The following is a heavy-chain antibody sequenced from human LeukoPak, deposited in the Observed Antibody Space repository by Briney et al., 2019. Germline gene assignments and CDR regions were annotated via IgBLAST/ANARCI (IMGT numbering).Heavy chain of an antibody. Sequence: ASVKVSCKASGYTFSNYYIHWVRQAPGQGLEWMGIIGGGTNYAQKFQGRVTMTRDTSTSTVYMELSSLRSEDTAVYYCARVRDGYNDAYDIWGQGTMVTVHS. CDR1: GYTFSNYY. CDR3: ARVRDGYNDAYDI. V-gene: IGHV1-46*01. CDR2: IGGGT. D-gene: IGHD5-24*01. J-gene: IGHJ3*02.